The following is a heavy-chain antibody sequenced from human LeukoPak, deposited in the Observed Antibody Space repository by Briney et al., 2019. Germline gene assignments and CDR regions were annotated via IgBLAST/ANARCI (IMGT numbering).Heavy chain of an antibody. Sequence: PGGSLRLSCAASGFCFKSYAMSWVRQAPGKGLEWVSAINNDGDSTYSADSVKGRFTVSRDNSKNTLYLQMNSLRAEDAAVYYCAQQVGYCSSGNCYFTYWGQGTLVTVSS. D-gene: IGHD2-15*01. J-gene: IGHJ1*01. CDR2: INNDGDST. V-gene: IGHV3-23*01. CDR3: AQQVGYCSSGNCYFTY. CDR1: GFCFKSYA.